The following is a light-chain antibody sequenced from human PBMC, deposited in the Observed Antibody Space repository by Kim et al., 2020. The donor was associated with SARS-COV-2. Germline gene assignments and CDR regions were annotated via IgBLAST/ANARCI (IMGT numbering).Light chain of an antibody. CDR1: QSIATW. Sequence: DIQMTQSPSTLSASVGDNITITCRASQSIATWLAWYQQKPGSPPKLIVYDASHLESGVPSRFSGSGSETQFTLTITSLQPDDFATYSCQQYSSYSLTFGGGTKVDIK. V-gene: IGKV1-5*01. CDR3: QQYSSYSLT. J-gene: IGKJ4*01. CDR2: DAS.